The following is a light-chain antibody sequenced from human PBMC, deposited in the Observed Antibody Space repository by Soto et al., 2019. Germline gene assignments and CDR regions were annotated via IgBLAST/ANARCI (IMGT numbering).Light chain of an antibody. CDR3: SSYTGSSTPVI. Sequence: QSALTQPASVSGSAGQSITISCTGTSSDVGGYNYVSWYQHHPGKAPKLIIYDVSNRPSGVSNRFSGSKSGNTASLTISGLQAEDEAEYYCSSYTGSSTPVIFGGGTKVTVL. CDR1: SSDVGGYNY. V-gene: IGLV2-14*03. CDR2: DVS. J-gene: IGLJ2*01.